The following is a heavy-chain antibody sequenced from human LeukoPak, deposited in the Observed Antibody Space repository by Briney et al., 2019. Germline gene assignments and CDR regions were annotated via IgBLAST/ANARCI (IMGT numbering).Heavy chain of an antibody. CDR3: ARGYNHGPIDM. Sequence: PGESLRLSCEASGVTFGDYGMSWVRQGRGKGLEWVSGITRNGDTTSYADSVNGRFTISRGNAKNCLYLQMNSLRAEDTAFYYCARGYNHGPIDMWGQGTLVTVSS. CDR1: GVTFGDYG. J-gene: IGHJ3*02. D-gene: IGHD2-2*02. V-gene: IGHV3-20*04. CDR2: ITRNGDTT.